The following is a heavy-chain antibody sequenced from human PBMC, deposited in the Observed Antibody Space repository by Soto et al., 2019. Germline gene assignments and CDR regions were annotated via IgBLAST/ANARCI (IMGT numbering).Heavy chain of an antibody. CDR3: AVRRLRGAFDV. CDR2: IYDSGST. Sequence: PSETLSLTCTVSGGSISGHCWSWIRQPPGKGLGYIGYIYDSGSTNYNPSLKSRVTISVDTSKNQFSLKLSSVTAADTAVYYCAVRRLRGAFDVWGQGTMVTVSS. CDR1: GGSISGHC. D-gene: IGHD3-10*01. J-gene: IGHJ3*01. V-gene: IGHV4-59*11.